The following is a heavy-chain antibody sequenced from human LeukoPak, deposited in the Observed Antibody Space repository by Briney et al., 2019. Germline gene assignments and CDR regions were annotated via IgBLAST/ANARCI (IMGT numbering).Heavy chain of an antibody. CDR3: AKGGDYAY. D-gene: IGHD4-17*01. V-gene: IGHV3-23*01. J-gene: IGHJ4*02. Sequence: GGSLRLSCAASGFTFSSYAMNWVRQAPGKGLEWVSTISGTGGTTYYADSVKGRFTISRDNSKSTLYLQMNSLRAEDTAVYYCAKGGDYAYWGQGTLVTAPS. CDR2: ISGTGGTT. CDR1: GFTFSSYA.